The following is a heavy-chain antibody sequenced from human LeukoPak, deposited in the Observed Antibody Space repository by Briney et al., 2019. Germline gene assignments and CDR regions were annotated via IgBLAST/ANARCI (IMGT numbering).Heavy chain of an antibody. D-gene: IGHD6-13*01. CDR2: INHSGST. Sequence: SETLSLTCAVYGGSFSGYYWSWIRQPPGKGLEWTGEINHSGSTNYNPSLKSRVTISVDTSMNQFSLKLSSVTAADTAVYYCARGGDSSRYYYYYYMDVWGKGTTVTVSS. CDR3: ARGGDSSRYYYYYYMDV. J-gene: IGHJ6*03. CDR1: GGSFSGYY. V-gene: IGHV4-34*01.